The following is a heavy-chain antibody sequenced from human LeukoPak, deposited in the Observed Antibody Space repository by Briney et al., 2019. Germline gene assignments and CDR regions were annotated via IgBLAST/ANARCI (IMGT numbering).Heavy chain of an antibody. CDR1: GYSFTSYW. CDR2: IYPGDSDT. Sequence: KIGESLKISCKGSGYSFTSYWIGWVRQMPGKGLEWMGIIYPGDSDTRYSPSFQGQVTISADKSISTAYLQWSSLKASDTAMYYCASPWVVLAATSPDAFALWGQGTMVTVSS. J-gene: IGHJ3*01. D-gene: IGHD2-2*01. CDR3: ASPWVVLAATSPDAFAL. V-gene: IGHV5-51*01.